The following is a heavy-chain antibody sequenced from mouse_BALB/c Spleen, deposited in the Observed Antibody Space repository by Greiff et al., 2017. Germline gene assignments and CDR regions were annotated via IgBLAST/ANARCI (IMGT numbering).Heavy chain of an antibody. Sequence: VQLQQSGTVLARPGASVKMSCKASGYTFTSYWMHWVKQRPGQGLEWIGAIYPGNSDTSYNQKFKGKAKLTAVTSTSTAYMELSSLTNEDSAVYYCTRSDYYGSRDDIDYWGQGTTLTVSS. D-gene: IGHD1-1*01. CDR3: TRSDYYGSRDDIDY. V-gene: IGHV1-5*01. J-gene: IGHJ2*01. CDR2: IYPGNSDT. CDR1: GYTFTSYW.